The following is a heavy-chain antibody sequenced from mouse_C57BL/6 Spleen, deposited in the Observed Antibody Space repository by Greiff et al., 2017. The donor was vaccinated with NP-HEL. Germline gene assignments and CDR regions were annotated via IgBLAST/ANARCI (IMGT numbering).Heavy chain of an antibody. D-gene: IGHD2-10*01. V-gene: IGHV1-19*01. CDR2: INPYNGGT. CDR3: ARKGTSYWRAMDY. J-gene: IGHJ4*01. CDR1: GYTFTDYY. Sequence: EVQLQQSGPVLVKPGASVKMSCKASGYTFTDYYMNWVKQSHGKSLEWIGVINPYNGGTSYNQKFKGKATLTVDKSSSTAYMALNSLTSEDSAVYYCARKGTSYWRAMDYWGQGTSVTVSS.